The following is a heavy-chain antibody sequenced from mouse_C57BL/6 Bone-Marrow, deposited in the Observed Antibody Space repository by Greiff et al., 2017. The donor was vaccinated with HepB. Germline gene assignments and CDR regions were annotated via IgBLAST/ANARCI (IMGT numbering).Heavy chain of an antibody. CDR1: GFTFSNYW. J-gene: IGHJ2*01. CDR2: IRLKSDNYAT. Sequence: EVQVEESGGGLVQPGGSMKLSCVASGFTFSNYWMNWVRQSPEKGLEWVAQIRLKSDNYATHYAESVKGRFTISRDDSKSSVYLQMNNLRAEDTGIDYCTAHYYYASSSWGQVTTLTVST. CDR3: TAHYYYASSS. V-gene: IGHV6-3*01. D-gene: IGHD1-1*01.